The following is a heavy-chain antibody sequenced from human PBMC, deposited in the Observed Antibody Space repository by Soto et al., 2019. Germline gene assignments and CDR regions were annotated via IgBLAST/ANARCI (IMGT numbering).Heavy chain of an antibody. CDR2: ISYDGSNK. Sequence: VQLLESGGGLVQPGGSLRLSCAASGFTFSSYAMHWVRQAPGKGLEWVAVISYDGSNKYYADSVKGRFTISRDNSKNTLYLQMNSLRAEDTAVYYCARDRITMIVVASFDYWGQGTLVTVSS. D-gene: IGHD3-22*01. J-gene: IGHJ4*02. V-gene: IGHV3-30-3*01. CDR1: GFTFSSYA. CDR3: ARDRITMIVVASFDY.